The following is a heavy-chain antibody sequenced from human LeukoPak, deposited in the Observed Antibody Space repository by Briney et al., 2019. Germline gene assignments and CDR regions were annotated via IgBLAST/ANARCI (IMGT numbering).Heavy chain of an antibody. CDR2: IIPIFGTA. V-gene: IGHV1-69*13. CDR3: ARAGYDSSGFDALDI. D-gene: IGHD3-22*01. J-gene: IGHJ3*02. Sequence: GASVKVSCKASGGTFSSYAISWVRQAPGQGLEWMGGIIPIFGTANYAQKFQGRVTITADESTSTAYMELSSLRSEDTAVYYCARAGYDSSGFDALDIWGQGTMVTVSS. CDR1: GGTFSSYA.